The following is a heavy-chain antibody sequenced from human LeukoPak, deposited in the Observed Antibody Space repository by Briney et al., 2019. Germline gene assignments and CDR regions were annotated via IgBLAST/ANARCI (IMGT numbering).Heavy chain of an antibody. J-gene: IGHJ4*02. Sequence: GGSLRLSCVASGFNFNNYDLHWVRQAPGKGLEWVAFIKFHGHETFYADSVEGRFTFSRDNSKNTLYLQMNSLRVADTAMYYCARDWRDYVWGSYCDYWGQGTLVTVSS. CDR1: GFNFNNYD. D-gene: IGHD3-16*01. CDR3: ARDWRDYVWGSYCDY. V-gene: IGHV3-30*02. CDR2: IKFHGHET.